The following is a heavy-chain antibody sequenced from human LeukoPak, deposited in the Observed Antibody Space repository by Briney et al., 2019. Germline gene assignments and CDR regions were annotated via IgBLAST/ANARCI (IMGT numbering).Heavy chain of an antibody. D-gene: IGHD4-23*01. CDR3: ARDLIGGNFDY. CDR2: IYSGGST. Sequence: PGGSLRLSCAASGFTVSSNYMSWVRQAPGEGLEWVSVIYSGGSTYYADSVKGRFTISRDNSKNTLYLQMNSLRAEDTAVYYCARDLIGGNFDYWGQGTLVTVSS. J-gene: IGHJ4*02. CDR1: GFTVSSNY. V-gene: IGHV3-66*01.